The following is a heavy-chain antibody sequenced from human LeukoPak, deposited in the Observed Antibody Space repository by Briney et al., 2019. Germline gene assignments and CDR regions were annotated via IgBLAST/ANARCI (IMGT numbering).Heavy chain of an antibody. V-gene: IGHV1-69*05. CDR3: ARGQWFGESLYY. CDR1: GGTFSSYA. Sequence: SVKVSCKASGGTFSSYAISWVRQAPGQGLEWMGRIIPIFGTANYAQKFQGRVTITTDESTSTAYMELSSLRSEDTAVYYCARGQWFGESLYYWGQGTLVTVSS. D-gene: IGHD3-10*01. J-gene: IGHJ4*02. CDR2: IIPIFGTA.